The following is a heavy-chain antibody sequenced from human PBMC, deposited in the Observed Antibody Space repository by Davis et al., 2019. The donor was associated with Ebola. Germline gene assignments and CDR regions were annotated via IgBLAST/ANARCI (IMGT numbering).Heavy chain of an antibody. D-gene: IGHD1-26*01. CDR3: TTYRGSFKLDY. Sequence: PGGSLRLSCAASGFTFSDAWLSWVRQAPGKGLEWVGRIKSKTDIGASEYAAPVKGRFTISRDDSKDTVYLQMNSLKTEDTAIYYCTTYRGSFKLDYWGQGTLVTVSS. J-gene: IGHJ4*02. CDR1: GFTFSDAW. V-gene: IGHV3-15*01. CDR2: IKSKTDIGAS.